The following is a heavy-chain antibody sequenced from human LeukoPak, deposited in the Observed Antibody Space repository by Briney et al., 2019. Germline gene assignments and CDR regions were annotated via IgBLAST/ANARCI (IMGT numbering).Heavy chain of an antibody. Sequence: VASVTVSCKASGYTFTGYYMHWVRQAPGQGLEWMGWINPNSGGTNYAQKFQGRVTMTRDTAISTAYMELSRLRSDDTAVYYCARDFKRIAAAGRGFRSFDPWAREPWSPSPQ. CDR2: INPNSGGT. J-gene: IGHJ5*02. V-gene: IGHV1-2*02. CDR1: GYTFTGYY. D-gene: IGHD6-13*01. CDR3: ARDFKRIAAAGRGFRSFDP.